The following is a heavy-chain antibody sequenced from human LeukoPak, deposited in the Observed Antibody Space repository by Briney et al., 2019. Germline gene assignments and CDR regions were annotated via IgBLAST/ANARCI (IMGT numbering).Heavy chain of an antibody. V-gene: IGHV4-30-4*01. Sequence: SETLSLTRTVSGDSVSTTDYYWTWIRQPPGRGLEWIGYIYDSGNTYYNPPLKSRVTISVDTSNNQVSLKLRSVTAADTAVYYCARVGYCSSASCYSPGAFDIWGQGTMVTVFS. CDR2: IYDSGNT. D-gene: IGHD2-2*01. CDR3: ARVGYCSSASCYSPGAFDI. CDR1: GDSVSTTDYY. J-gene: IGHJ3*02.